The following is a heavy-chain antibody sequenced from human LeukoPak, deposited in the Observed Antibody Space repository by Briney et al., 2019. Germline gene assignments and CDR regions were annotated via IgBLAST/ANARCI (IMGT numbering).Heavy chain of an antibody. CDR2: ISYDGSNK. CDR3: ARNLPAADY. CDR1: GFTFSSYA. Sequence: GGSLRLSCAASGFTFSSYAMHWVRQAPGKGLEWVAVISYDGSNKYYADSVKGRFTISRDNSKNTLYLQMNSLKAEDTAVYYCARNLPAADYWGQGTLVTVSS. V-gene: IGHV3-30-3*01. D-gene: IGHD2-2*01. J-gene: IGHJ4*02.